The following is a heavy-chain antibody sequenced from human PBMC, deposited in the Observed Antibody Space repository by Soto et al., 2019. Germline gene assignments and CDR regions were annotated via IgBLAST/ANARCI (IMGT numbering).Heavy chain of an antibody. Sequence: QVQLQESGPGQVKPSETLSLKCTISGGSISVYYWSWIRQPPGPALEWIGYIYDSGSPYYNPSPRSRAIISADTSKNQISLELTSATAADTAVYYCARGVGSSPPRYWGRGTLVTVSS. D-gene: IGHD1-26*01. J-gene: IGHJ4*02. CDR3: ARGVGSSPPRY. CDR1: GGSISVYY. CDR2: IYDSGSP. V-gene: IGHV4-59*01.